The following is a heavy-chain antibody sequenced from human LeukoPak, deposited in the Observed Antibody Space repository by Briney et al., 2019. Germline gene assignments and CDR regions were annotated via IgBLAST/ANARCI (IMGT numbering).Heavy chain of an antibody. CDR1: VYTFTNYG. Sequence: ASVNVSCKASVYTFTNYGSSWLRQAPGQGLEGMGWISAYNGNTNYAQKLQGRVTMTTDTSTSTAYMELRSLRSDDTAVYYCARGLIRGSGSCFDYWGQGTLVTVSS. J-gene: IGHJ4*02. CDR2: ISAYNGNT. V-gene: IGHV1-18*01. D-gene: IGHD3-10*01. CDR3: ARGLIRGSGSCFDY.